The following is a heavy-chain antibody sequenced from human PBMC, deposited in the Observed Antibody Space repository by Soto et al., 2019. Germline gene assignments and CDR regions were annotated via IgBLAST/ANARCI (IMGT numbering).Heavy chain of an antibody. J-gene: IGHJ6*02. V-gene: IGHV1-24*01. CDR1: GYTLTDLS. CDR2: FDPEDDET. D-gene: IGHD2-2*02. Sequence: ASVKVSCKVSGYTLTDLSMHWVRQAPGKGLEWMGGFDPEDDETMYAQKFQGRITMTEDTSTDTAYMELSSLRPEDTAVYYCATQSRYTSWSTPNIYHYYGMDVWGQGTTVTVSS. CDR3: ATQSRYTSWSTPNIYHYYGMDV.